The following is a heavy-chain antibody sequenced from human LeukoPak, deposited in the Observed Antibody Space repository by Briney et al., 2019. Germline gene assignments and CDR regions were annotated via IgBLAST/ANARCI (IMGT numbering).Heavy chain of an antibody. D-gene: IGHD3-3*01. Sequence: PGGSLRLSCAASGFTFSSYWMHWVRQAPGKGLVWVSRINSDGSSTSYADSVKGRFTISRDNAKNTLYLQMNSLRAEDTAVYYCVRGAYYDFWSGYRYAFDIWGQGTMVTVSS. V-gene: IGHV3-74*01. CDR1: GFTFSSYW. J-gene: IGHJ3*02. CDR2: INSDGSST. CDR3: VRGAYYDFWSGYRYAFDI.